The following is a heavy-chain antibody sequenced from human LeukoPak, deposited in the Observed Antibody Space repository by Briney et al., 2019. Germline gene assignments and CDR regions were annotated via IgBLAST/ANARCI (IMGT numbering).Heavy chain of an antibody. J-gene: IGHJ4*02. Sequence: PAETLSLTCTVSGGSISSSNYFWGWIRQPPGKGLEWIGSIYYSGSTYSNPSLKSRVTISVDTSKNQFSLKLSSVTAADTAVYYCASQKDGYSFDFWGQGTLVTVSS. CDR1: GGSISSSNYF. V-gene: IGHV4-39*01. CDR3: ASQKDGYSFDF. CDR2: IYYSGST. D-gene: IGHD5-24*01.